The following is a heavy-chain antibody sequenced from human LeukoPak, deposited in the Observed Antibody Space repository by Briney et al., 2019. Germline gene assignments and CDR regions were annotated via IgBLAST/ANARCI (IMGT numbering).Heavy chain of an antibody. V-gene: IGHV4-39*07. D-gene: IGHD4-17*01. CDR2: IYNSGST. J-gene: IGHJ4*02. CDR1: GGSISSSSYY. Sequence: PSETLSLTCTVSGGSISSSSYYWGWIRQPPGKGLEWIGSIYNSGSTYYNPFLKSRVTISVDTSKNQFSLKLSSVTAADTAVYYCARVPTVTFFDYWGQGTLVTVSS. CDR3: ARVPTVTFFDY.